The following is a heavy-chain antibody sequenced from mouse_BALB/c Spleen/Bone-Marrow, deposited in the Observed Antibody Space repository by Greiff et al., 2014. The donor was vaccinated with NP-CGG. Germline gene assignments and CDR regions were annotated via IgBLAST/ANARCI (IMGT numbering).Heavy chain of an antibody. CDR3: ARHAYYDQTEVSFVY. CDR1: GFSFSKYG. Sequence: VKGAGGGLVKSGGAPELSCGGSGFSFSKYGMSWGCPTPGKRVGGGATHSGDGRYTFYSDSVKGRFTISRDNAKNNLYLQLSSLRSEDTALYYCARHAYYDQTEVSFVYWGQGTLVTVSA. CDR2: HSGDGRYT. V-gene: IGHV5-9-2*01. J-gene: IGHJ3*01. D-gene: IGHD2-4*01.